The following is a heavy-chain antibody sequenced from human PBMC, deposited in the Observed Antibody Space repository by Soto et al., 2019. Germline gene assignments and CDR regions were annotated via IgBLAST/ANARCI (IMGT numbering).Heavy chain of an antibody. D-gene: IGHD3-22*01. CDR3: ARRVDFGNGYYTAPLDV. V-gene: IGHV4-39*01. Sequence: PSETLSLTCIVSGDSISSGSYYWGWIRQPPGKGLEWIGSIYYTGSTNYNPSLKSRVNISADTSKNQFSLRLSSVTAADTAVYYCARRVDFGNGYYTAPLDVWGKGTTVTVS. CDR2: IYYTGST. J-gene: IGHJ6*03. CDR1: GDSISSGSYY.